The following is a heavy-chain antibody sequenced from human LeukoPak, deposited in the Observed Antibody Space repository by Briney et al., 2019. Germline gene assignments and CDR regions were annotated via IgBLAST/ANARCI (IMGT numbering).Heavy chain of an antibody. CDR2: IYYSGST. Sequence: LRLSCAASGFTFSDYYMSWIRQPPGKGLEWIGYIYYSGSTYYNPSLKSRVTISVDTSKNQFSLKLSSVTAADTAVYYCARVTMVRGVIMSGKIDYWGQGTLVTVSS. V-gene: IGHV4-30-4*08. CDR1: GFTFSDYY. D-gene: IGHD3-10*01. CDR3: ARVTMVRGVIMSGKIDY. J-gene: IGHJ4*02.